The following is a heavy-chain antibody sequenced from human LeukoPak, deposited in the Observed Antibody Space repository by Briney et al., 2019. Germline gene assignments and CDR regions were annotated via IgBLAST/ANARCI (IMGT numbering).Heavy chain of an antibody. Sequence: ASVKVSCKTSGHTFTSYGITWVRQAPGKGLEWMGWISAYNGNIDYAQNLQGRVTMTTDTSTSTAYMELRSLRSDDTAVYYCTIMTHCTGGTCYSYDHWGQGTMVAVSS. CDR3: TIMTHCTGGTCYSYDH. J-gene: IGHJ4*02. CDR1: GHTFTSYG. D-gene: IGHD2-15*01. V-gene: IGHV1-18*01. CDR2: ISAYNGNI.